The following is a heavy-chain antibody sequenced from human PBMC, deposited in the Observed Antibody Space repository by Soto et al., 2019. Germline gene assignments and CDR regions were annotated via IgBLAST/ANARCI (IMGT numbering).Heavy chain of an antibody. CDR2: ISAYNGNT. CDR1: GYTFTSYG. V-gene: IGHV1-18*01. Sequence: ASVKVSCKASGYTFTSYGISWVRQAPGQGLEWMGWISAYNGNTKYAQKLQDRVTMTTDTSTSTAYMELRSLRSDDTAVYYCARDPSAIAAAGNDWFDPWGQGTLVTVSS. D-gene: IGHD6-13*01. J-gene: IGHJ5*02. CDR3: ARDPSAIAAAGNDWFDP.